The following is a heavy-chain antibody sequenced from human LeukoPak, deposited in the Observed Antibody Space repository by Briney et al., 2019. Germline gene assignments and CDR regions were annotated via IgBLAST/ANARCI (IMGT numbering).Heavy chain of an antibody. CDR2: ISGSGGST. D-gene: IGHD3-22*01. J-gene: IGHJ3*02. V-gene: IGHV3-23*01. Sequence: PGGSLRLSCAASGFTFSSYAMSWVRQAPGKRLEWVSAISGSGGSTYYADSVKGQFTISRDNSKNTLYLQMNSLRAEDTAVYYCAKGYHYDSKEAFDIWGQGTMVTVSS. CDR1: GFTFSSYA. CDR3: AKGYHYDSKEAFDI.